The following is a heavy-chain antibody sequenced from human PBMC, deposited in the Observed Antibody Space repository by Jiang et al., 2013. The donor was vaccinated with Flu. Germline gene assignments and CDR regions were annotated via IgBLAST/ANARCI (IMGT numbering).Heavy chain of an antibody. CDR3: ARLGKQQQIDY. V-gene: IGHV5-51*01. J-gene: IGHJ4*02. Sequence: GIIYPGDSDTRYSPSFQGQVTISADKSISTAYLQWSSLKASDTAMYYCARLGKQQQIDYWGQGTLVTVSS. CDR2: IYPGDSDT. D-gene: IGHD6-13*01.